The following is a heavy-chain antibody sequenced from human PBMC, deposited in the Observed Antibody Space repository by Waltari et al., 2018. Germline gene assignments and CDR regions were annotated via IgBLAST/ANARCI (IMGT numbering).Heavy chain of an antibody. CDR2: MNPNSCNT. CDR3: ARGRASWFDP. J-gene: IGHJ5*02. Sequence: GRQATGQGLEWMGWMNPNSCNTGYAQKFQGRVTMTRNTSISTAYMELSSLRSEDTAVYYCARGRASWFDPWGQGTLVTVSS. V-gene: IGHV1-8*01.